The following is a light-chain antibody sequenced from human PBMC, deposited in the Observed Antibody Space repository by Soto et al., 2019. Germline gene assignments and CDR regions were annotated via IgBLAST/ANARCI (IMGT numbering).Light chain of an antibody. CDR1: SSDVGGYNF. V-gene: IGLV2-23*02. CDR2: EVS. Sequence: QSALTQPASVSGSPGQSITISCIGTSSDVGGYNFVSWYQQHPGKAPKLMIYEVSNRPSGVSDRYSGSKSGNTASLTISGLQAEDEANYYCCSYAGSITFTFGGGTKLTVL. CDR3: CSYAGSITFT. J-gene: IGLJ2*01.